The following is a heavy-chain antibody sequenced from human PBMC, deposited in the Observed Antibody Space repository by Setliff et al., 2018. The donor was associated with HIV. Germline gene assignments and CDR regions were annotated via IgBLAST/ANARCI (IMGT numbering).Heavy chain of an antibody. Sequence: SETLSLTCAVYGGSFSGYHWNWIRQFPGKGLEWIGEISHTGNTQYNPSLKSRVTMSEGTSKNQFSLKLKSVTAADTAIYFCARGKGGLVGPAEFDYWGPGTLVTVSS. CDR1: GGSFSGYH. D-gene: IGHD1-26*01. CDR2: ISHTGNT. J-gene: IGHJ4*02. CDR3: ARGKGGLVGPAEFDY. V-gene: IGHV4-34*01.